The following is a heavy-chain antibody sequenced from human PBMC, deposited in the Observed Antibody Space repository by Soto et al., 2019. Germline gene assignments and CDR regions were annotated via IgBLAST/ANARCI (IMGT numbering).Heavy chain of an antibody. Sequence: EVLLLESGGGLVQPGGSLRLSCAASGFTFRSYAMNWVRRAPGKGLEWVSGISINANYLNYADLARGRFTISRDDSKNILYLQMDILRVDDTAVYYCAKYLVGRGKYAPAHWGRGTLVTVSS. J-gene: IGHJ4*02. V-gene: IGHV3-23*01. CDR1: GFTFRSYA. CDR3: AKYLVGRGKYAPAH. D-gene: IGHD3-10*01. CDR2: ISINANYL.